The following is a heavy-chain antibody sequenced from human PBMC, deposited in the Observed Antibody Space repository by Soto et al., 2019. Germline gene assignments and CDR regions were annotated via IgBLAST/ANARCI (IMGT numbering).Heavy chain of an antibody. Sequence: QVQLVQSGAEVKKPGSSVKVSCKASGGTFSSYAISWVRQAPGQGLEWMGGIIPISDTTNYAQKFQGRVTITADEFTSTAYMELSRLRSEDTAVYSCARSQGSSTSLEIYYYYYYGMDVWGQGTTVTVSS. CDR3: ARSQGSSTSLEIYYYYYYGMDV. V-gene: IGHV1-69*01. D-gene: IGHD2-2*01. CDR1: GGTFSSYA. CDR2: IIPISDTT. J-gene: IGHJ6*02.